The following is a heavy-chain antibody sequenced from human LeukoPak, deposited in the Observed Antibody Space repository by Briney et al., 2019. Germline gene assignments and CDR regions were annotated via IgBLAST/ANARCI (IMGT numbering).Heavy chain of an antibody. J-gene: IGHJ4*02. Sequence: PSETLSLTCTVSGGSISSYYWSWIRQPPGKGLEWIGYIYYSGSTNYNPSLKSRVTISVDTSKNQFSLKLSSVTAADTAVYYCARHSPQFGELLSHLPDYWGQGTLVTVSS. CDR2: IYYSGST. CDR3: ARHSPQFGELLSHLPDY. V-gene: IGHV4-59*08. D-gene: IGHD3-10*01. CDR1: GGSISSYY.